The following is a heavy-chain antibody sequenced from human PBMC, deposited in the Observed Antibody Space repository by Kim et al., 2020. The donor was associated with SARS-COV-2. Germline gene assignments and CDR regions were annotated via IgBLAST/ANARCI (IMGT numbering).Heavy chain of an antibody. CDR3: ARRYYDSSGFEYFDY. J-gene: IGHJ4*02. D-gene: IGHD3-22*01. Sequence: SPSFQGQVTISADKAINTAYLQWSSLRASDTAMYYCARRYYDSSGFEYFDYWGQGTLVTVSS. V-gene: IGHV5-51*01.